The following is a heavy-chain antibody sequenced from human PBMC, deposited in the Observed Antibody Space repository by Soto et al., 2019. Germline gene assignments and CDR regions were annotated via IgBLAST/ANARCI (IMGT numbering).Heavy chain of an antibody. J-gene: IGHJ4*02. D-gene: IGHD2-15*01. V-gene: IGHV4-31*03. CDR1: GGSISSGGYY. Sequence: QVQLQESGPGLVKPSQTLSLTCTVSGGSISSGGYYWSWILQHPGKGLEWIGYIYYSGSTYYNPSLKSRVTISVDTSKNQFSLKLSSVTAADTAVNYCASSSGGRYYDYWGQGTLVTVSS. CDR3: ASSSGGRYYDY. CDR2: IYYSGST.